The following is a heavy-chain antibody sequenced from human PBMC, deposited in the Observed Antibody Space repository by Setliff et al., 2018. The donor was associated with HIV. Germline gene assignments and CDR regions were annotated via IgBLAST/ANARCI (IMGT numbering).Heavy chain of an antibody. CDR2: ISHDGSIE. J-gene: IGHJ6*03. D-gene: IGHD1-26*01. CDR3: ARDGGSSPSPVSDYYYYYMDV. CDR1: GFTFRSYA. Sequence: GGSLRLSCAASGFTFRSYAMHWVRQAPGKGLEWVADISHDGSIEDYADSVRGRFTISRDNSKSAVYLQMNSLRPEDTALYYCARDGGSSPSPVSDYYYYYMDVWGKGTTVTVSS. V-gene: IGHV3-30*04.